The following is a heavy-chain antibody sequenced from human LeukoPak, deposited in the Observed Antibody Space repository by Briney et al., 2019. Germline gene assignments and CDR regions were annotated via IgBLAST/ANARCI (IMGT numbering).Heavy chain of an antibody. CDR3: ARTEASNSYYYYYMDV. CDR1: GGSISSYY. J-gene: IGHJ6*03. CDR2: IYYRGST. D-gene: IGHD4-11*01. Sequence: SSETLSLTCTVSGGSISSYYWGWIRQPPGKGLEWIGYIYYRGSTNYNPSLKSRVTISVDTSKNQFSLKLSSVTAADTAVYYCARTEASNSYYYYYMDVWGKGTTVTVSS. V-gene: IGHV4-59*01.